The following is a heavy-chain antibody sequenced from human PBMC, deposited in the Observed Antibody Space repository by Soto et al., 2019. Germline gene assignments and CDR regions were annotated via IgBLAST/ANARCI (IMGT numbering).Heavy chain of an antibody. CDR1: GYTFNTYN. CDR2: INPSIGST. V-gene: IGHV1-46*02. CDR3: ARLYRGSRIDY. J-gene: IGHJ4*02. D-gene: IGHD3-16*02. Sequence: ASVKVSCKASGYTFNTYNMYWVLQAPGQGLEWMGVINPSIGSTNYAQKFQGRVIMTRDTSTSTVYMELSTLRSDDTAVYYCARLYRGSRIDYRGQGTLVTVTS.